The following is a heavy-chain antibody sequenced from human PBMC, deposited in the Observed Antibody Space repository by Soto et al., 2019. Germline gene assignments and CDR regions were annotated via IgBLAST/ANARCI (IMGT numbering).Heavy chain of an antibody. D-gene: IGHD2-2*01. CDR2: ISAYNGNT. Sequence: QVQLVQSGAEVKKPGASVKVSCKASGYTFTSYGISWVRQAPGQGLEWMGWISAYNGNTNYAQKLQGRGPMTIDPYTSTDYVELRSLRPDDTAVYYCARDSIVVVPAAMGECWGRGSLVNVSS. CDR3: ARDSIVVVPAAMGEC. V-gene: IGHV1-18*01. J-gene: IGHJ4*02. CDR1: GYTFTSYG.